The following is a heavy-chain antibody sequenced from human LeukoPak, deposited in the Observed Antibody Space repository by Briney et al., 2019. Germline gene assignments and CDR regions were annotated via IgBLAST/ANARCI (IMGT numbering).Heavy chain of an antibody. D-gene: IGHD1-26*01. CDR2: IYYSGGT. CDR1: GGSISSYY. Sequence: SETLSLTCSVSGGSISSYYWSWSRQPPGKGLERIGYIYYSGGTNYNPSLKSRVTISVDTSKNQFSLKLSSVTAADTAVYYCARLGISNSGSDLAPFDYWGQGTLVTVSS. CDR3: ARLGISNSGSDLAPFDY. J-gene: IGHJ4*02. V-gene: IGHV4-59*08.